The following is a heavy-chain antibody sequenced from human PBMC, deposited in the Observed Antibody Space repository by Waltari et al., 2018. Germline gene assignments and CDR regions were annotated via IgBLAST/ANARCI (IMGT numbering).Heavy chain of an antibody. D-gene: IGHD2-2*01. V-gene: IGHV4-38-2*01. CDR3: ASRVVPAADDALDI. J-gene: IGHJ3*02. Sequence: QVQLQESGPGLVKPSETLSLTCAVPGYSISSGYYWGWTRQPPGKGLEWIGSIYHSGSTYYNPSLKSRVTISVDTSKNQFSLKLSSVTAADTAVYYCASRVVPAADDALDIWGQGTMVTVSS. CDR1: GYSISSGYY. CDR2: IYHSGST.